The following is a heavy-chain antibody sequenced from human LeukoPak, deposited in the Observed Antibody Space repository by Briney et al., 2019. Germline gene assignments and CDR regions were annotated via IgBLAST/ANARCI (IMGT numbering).Heavy chain of an antibody. V-gene: IGHV3-23*01. D-gene: IGHD5-18*01. J-gene: IGHJ4*02. CDR1: GFTFRSYA. CDR2: ISGSGGTT. Sequence: PGGSLRLSCAASGFTFRSYALSWVRQAPGKGLEWVSVISGSGGTTYYPDSVQGRFTLSRDNSKNTLFLQMNSLRADDTAVYYCARQAYTTMAYIDYWGQGTLVTVSS. CDR3: ARQAYTTMAYIDY.